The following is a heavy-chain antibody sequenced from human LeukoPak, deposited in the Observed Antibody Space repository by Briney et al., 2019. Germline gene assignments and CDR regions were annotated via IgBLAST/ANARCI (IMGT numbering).Heavy chain of an antibody. CDR2: ISSSSSYI. D-gene: IGHD3-16*01. V-gene: IGHV3-21*01. CDR3: ARAPYVYSGHHDY. J-gene: IGHJ4*02. CDR1: GFTFSSYS. Sequence: GGSLRLSCAASGFTFSSYSMNWVRQAPGPGLEWVSSISSSSSYIYYADSVKGRFTISRDNAKNSLYLQMNSLRAEDTAVYYCARAPYVYSGHHDYWGQGTLVTVSS.